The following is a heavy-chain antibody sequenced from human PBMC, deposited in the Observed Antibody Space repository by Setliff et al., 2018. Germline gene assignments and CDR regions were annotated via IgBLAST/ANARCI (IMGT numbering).Heavy chain of an antibody. J-gene: IGHJ1*01. V-gene: IGHV3-30*04. CDR3: ATYYYGLGYQY. CDR2: MADDGSNQ. Sequence: GGSLRLSCAASGFTFDTYAMDWLRQAPGKGLEWVAVMADDGSNQYYADSVKGRFTISRDNSKDSLYLQMNSLRAEDTAIYYCATYYYGLGYQYWGQGSLVTVSS. CDR1: GFTFDTYA. D-gene: IGHD3-10*01.